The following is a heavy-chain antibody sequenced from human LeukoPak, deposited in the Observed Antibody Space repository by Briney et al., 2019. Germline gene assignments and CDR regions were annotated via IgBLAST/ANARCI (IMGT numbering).Heavy chain of an antibody. CDR2: ISYDGSNK. J-gene: IGHJ4*02. D-gene: IGHD1-26*01. CDR1: GFTFSSYA. CDR3: ARDENYSGSYNYFDY. V-gene: IGHV3-30*04. Sequence: TGGSLRLSCAASGFTFSSYAMHWVRQAPGKGLEWVAVISYDGSNKYYAGSVKGRFTISRDNSKNTLYLQMNSLRAEDTAVYYCARDENYSGSYNYFDYWGQGTLVTVSS.